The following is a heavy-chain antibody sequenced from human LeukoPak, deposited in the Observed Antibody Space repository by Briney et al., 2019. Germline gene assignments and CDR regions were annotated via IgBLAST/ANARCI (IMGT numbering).Heavy chain of an antibody. V-gene: IGHV4-61*02. Sequence: SQTLSLTCTVSGGSISSGSYYWSRIRQPAGKGLEWIGRIYTSGSTNYNPSLKSRVTISVDTSKNQFSLKLSSVTAADTAVYYCARERWLQLPDDAFDIWGQGTMVTVSS. CDR2: IYTSGST. J-gene: IGHJ3*02. CDR3: ARERWLQLPDDAFDI. D-gene: IGHD5-24*01. CDR1: GGSISSGSYY.